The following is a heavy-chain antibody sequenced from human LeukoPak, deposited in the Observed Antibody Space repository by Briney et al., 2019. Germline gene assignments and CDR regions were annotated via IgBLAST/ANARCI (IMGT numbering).Heavy chain of an antibody. CDR1: GGSVSSGFYS. V-gene: IGHV4-61*10. Sequence: PSETLSLTCNVSGGSVSSGFYSWTWIRQPAGKGLEWIGRIYKSGSTSYNPSLKSRATISVDTSKNQFSLKLSSVTAADTAVYYCARLVRGVIYRGPFDYWGQGTLVTVSS. J-gene: IGHJ4*02. CDR2: IYKSGST. CDR3: ARLVRGVIYRGPFDY. D-gene: IGHD3-10*01.